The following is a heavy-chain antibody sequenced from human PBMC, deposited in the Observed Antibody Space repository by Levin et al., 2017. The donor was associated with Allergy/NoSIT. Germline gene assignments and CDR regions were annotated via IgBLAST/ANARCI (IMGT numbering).Heavy chain of an antibody. J-gene: IGHJ4*02. CDR2: IKPDGSRT. CDR1: GFTFSSTW. CDR3: ASGSFSSGWYRDCFDY. D-gene: IGHD6-19*01. V-gene: IGHV3-7*02. Sequence: GGSLRLSCAASGFTFSSTWMSWVRLAPGKGMEWVANIKPDGSRTYYVDSVKGRFTISRDNAKNSLFLQINSLSVEDTAVYYCASGSFSSGWYRDCFDYWGQGTLVTVSS.